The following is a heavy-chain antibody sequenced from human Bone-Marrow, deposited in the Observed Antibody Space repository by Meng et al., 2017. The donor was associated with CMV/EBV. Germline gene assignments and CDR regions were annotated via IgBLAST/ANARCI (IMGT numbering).Heavy chain of an antibody. CDR2: INSDGSST. Sequence: GESLKISCAASGFTFSSYGMHWVRQAPGKGLVWVSRINSDGSSTSYADSVKGRFTISRDNSKNTLYLQMNSLRTEDTAVYHCAKDLGAYTNSGWFDPWGQGTLVTVSS. J-gene: IGHJ5*02. CDR1: GFTFSSYG. D-gene: IGHD4-11*01. CDR3: AKDLGAYTNSGWFDP. V-gene: IGHV3-74*01.